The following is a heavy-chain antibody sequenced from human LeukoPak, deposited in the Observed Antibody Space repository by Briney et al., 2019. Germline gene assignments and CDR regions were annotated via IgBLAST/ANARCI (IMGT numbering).Heavy chain of an antibody. CDR3: ARLFCGGDCYTNYFDP. CDR2: INHSGST. Sequence: SETLSLTCAVYGGSFSGYYWSWIRQPPGKGLEWIGQINHSGSTNYNPSLKGRVTISVDTSKNQFSVRLNSVTAADTAVYYCARLFCGGDCYTNYFDPWGQGTLVTVFS. V-gene: IGHV4-34*01. D-gene: IGHD2-21*02. CDR1: GGSFSGYY. J-gene: IGHJ5*02.